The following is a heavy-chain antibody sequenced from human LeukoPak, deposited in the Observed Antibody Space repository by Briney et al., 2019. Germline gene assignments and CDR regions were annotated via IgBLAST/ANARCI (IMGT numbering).Heavy chain of an antibody. CDR1: GGSISSYY. Sequence: SETLSLTCSVSGGSISSYYWSWIRQAPGKGLEWIGYIYSSGSTNYNPSLKSRVTMSVDTSKNQFSLKLSSVTAADTAVYYCARLLSAMVRGVIALWGQGTLVTVSS. CDR2: IYSSGST. V-gene: IGHV4-59*12. CDR3: ARLLSAMVRGVIAL. D-gene: IGHD3-10*01. J-gene: IGHJ4*02.